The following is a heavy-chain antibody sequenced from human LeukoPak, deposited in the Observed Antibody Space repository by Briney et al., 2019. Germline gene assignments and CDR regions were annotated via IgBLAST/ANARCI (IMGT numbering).Heavy chain of an antibody. D-gene: IGHD3-10*01. CDR2: MNPNSGNT. CDR3: ARASIMVRGDDAFDI. J-gene: IGHJ3*02. Sequence: ASVKVSCKASGYTFTSYDINWVRQTTGQGLEWMGWMNPNSGNTGYAQKFQGRVTITRNTSISTAYMELSSLRSEDTAVYYCARASIMVRGDDAFDIWGQGTMVTVSS. CDR1: GYTFTSYD. V-gene: IGHV1-8*03.